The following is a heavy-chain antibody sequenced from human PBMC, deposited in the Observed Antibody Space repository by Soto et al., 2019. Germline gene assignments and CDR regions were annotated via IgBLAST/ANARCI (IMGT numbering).Heavy chain of an antibody. V-gene: IGHV1-18*01. D-gene: IGHD2-15*01. J-gene: IGHJ6*02. CDR1: GYTFTSYG. Sequence: ASVKVSCKASGYTFTSYGISWVRQAPGQGLEWMGWISAYNGNTNYAQKLQGRVTMTTDTSTSTAYMELRSLRSDDTAVYYCARYLIVVVVAATDYYYGMDVWGQ. CDR3: ARYLIVVVVAATDYYYGMDV. CDR2: ISAYNGNT.